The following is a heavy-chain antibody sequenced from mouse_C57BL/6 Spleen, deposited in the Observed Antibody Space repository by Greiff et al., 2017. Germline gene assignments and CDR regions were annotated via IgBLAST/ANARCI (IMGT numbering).Heavy chain of an antibody. J-gene: IGHJ4*01. Sequence: VKLMESGPGLVAPSQSLSITCTVSGFSLTSYGVSWVRQPPGKGLEWLGVIWGEGSTNNHSTLISRLSISKDNSKSQVFLKLNSLQTDDTATYYGAKPVTTVVATRYYYAMDYWGQGTSVTVSS. V-gene: IGHV2-3*01. CDR2: IWGEGST. D-gene: IGHD1-1*01. CDR3: AKPVTTVVATRYYYAMDY. CDR1: GFSLTSYG.